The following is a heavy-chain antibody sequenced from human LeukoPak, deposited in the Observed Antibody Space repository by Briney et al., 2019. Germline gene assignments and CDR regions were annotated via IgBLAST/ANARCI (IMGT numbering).Heavy chain of an antibody. Sequence: PGGSLRLSCAASGFTFSSYSVHWVRQVPGKGLEWVSYISSSSSTIYYADSVKGRFTISRDNSKNTLYLQMNSLRAEDTAVYYCARERRGQSGSWYGYYYYMDVWGKGTTVTISS. CDR3: ARERRGQSGSWYGYYYYMDV. D-gene: IGHD6-13*01. CDR2: ISSSSSTI. J-gene: IGHJ6*03. V-gene: IGHV3-48*01. CDR1: GFTFSSYS.